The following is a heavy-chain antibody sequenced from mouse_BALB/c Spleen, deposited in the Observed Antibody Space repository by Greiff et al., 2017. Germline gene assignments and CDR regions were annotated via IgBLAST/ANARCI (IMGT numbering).Heavy chain of an antibody. CDR2: INPDSSTI. CDR3: ARPDLGYWYFDV. Sequence: EVKLLESGGGLVQPGGSLKLSCAASGFDFSRYWMSWVRQAPGKGLEWIGEINPDSSTINYTPSLKDKFIISRDNAKNTLYLQMSKVRSEDTALYYCARPDLGYWYFDVWGAGTTVTVSS. J-gene: IGHJ1*01. V-gene: IGHV4-1*02. CDR1: GFDFSRYW. D-gene: IGHD4-1*01.